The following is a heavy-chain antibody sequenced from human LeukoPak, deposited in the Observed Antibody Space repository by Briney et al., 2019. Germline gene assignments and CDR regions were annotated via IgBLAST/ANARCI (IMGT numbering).Heavy chain of an antibody. V-gene: IGHV3-30-3*01. J-gene: IGHJ4*02. CDR1: GFTFSSYA. CDR3: ARVGYDSSGYYYPPYFDY. CDR2: ISYDGSNK. D-gene: IGHD3-22*01. Sequence: PGGSLRLSCAASGFTFSSYAMHWVRQAPGKGLEWVAVISYDGSNKYYADSVKGRFTISRDNSKNTLYLQMNSLRAEDTAVYYCARVGYDSSGYYYPPYFDYWGQGTLVTVSS.